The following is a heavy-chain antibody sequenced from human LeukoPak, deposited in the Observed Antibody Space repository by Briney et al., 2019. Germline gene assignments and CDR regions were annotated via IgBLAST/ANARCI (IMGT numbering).Heavy chain of an antibody. V-gene: IGHV4-38-2*01. CDR2: IYHSGST. CDR3: ARRGYYDFWSGFDY. D-gene: IGHD3-3*01. CDR1: GYSISSGYY. J-gene: IGHJ4*02. Sequence: SETLSLTCAVSGYSISSGYYWGWIRQPPGKGLEWIGSIYHSGSTYYNPSLKSRVTISVDTSKNQFSLKLSSVTAADMAVYYCARRGYYDFWSGFDYWGQGTLVTVSS.